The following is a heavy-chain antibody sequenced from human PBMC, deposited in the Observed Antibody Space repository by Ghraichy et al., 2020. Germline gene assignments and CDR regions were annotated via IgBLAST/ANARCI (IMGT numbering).Heavy chain of an antibody. Sequence: GGSLRLSCVASGFDASGSYMSWVRQAPGKGLEWVSVFYPDGTTYYADSVKGRFTISRDNSKSTVSLQLNSLRAEDTAQYYCAREVGNPRGPWCYWGQGTLGAVSA. V-gene: IGHV3-66*01. D-gene: IGHD1-26*01. CDR2: FYPDGTT. J-gene: IGHJ4*02. CDR3: AREVGNPRGPWCY. CDR1: GFDASGSY.